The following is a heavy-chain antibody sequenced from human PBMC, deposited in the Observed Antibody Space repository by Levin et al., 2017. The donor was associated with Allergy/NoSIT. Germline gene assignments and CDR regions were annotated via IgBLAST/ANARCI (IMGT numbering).Heavy chain of an antibody. D-gene: IGHD3-16*02. CDR1: GFSLSTLGVG. CDR2: IYWDDDK. V-gene: IGHV2-5*02. J-gene: IGHJ3*02. Sequence: NGSGPTLVKPTQTLTLTCSFSGFSLSTLGVGVGWIRQPPGKALEWLALIYWDDDKPYSPSLRSRLTITKDTSKNQVVLRMTNMDPVDTATYYCARLLWEGSMVDGDYVWGRYRRAFDIWGQGTMVTVSS. CDR3: ARLLWEGSMVDGDYVWGRYRRAFDI.